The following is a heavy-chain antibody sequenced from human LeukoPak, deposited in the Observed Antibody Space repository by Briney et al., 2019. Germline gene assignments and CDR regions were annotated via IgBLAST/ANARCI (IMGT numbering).Heavy chain of an antibody. Sequence: GGSLRLSCAASGFTFSSYARSWVRQAPAKGLGWVSIISGSGDSTYYADSVKGRFTISRDNSKNTLYLQMDSLRAEDTAVYYCAKAAGYSSSEFDYWGQGTLVTVSS. D-gene: IGHD6-19*01. J-gene: IGHJ4*02. V-gene: IGHV3-23*01. CDR3: AKAAGYSSSEFDY. CDR1: GFTFSSYA. CDR2: ISGSGDST.